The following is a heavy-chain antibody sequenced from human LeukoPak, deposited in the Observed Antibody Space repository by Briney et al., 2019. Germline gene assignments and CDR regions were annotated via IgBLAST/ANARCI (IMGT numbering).Heavy chain of an antibody. D-gene: IGHD3-22*01. CDR3: ARVGSGYYYSSPDGMDV. V-gene: IGHV3-53*01. Sequence: GGSLRLSCAASGFTVGSNYMSWVRQAPGKGLEWISVIYTGGSTYYADSVKGRFTISRDNSKNTLYLQMNSLRAEDTAVYYCARVGSGYYYSSPDGMDVWGQGTTVTVSS. J-gene: IGHJ6*02. CDR2: IYTGGST. CDR1: GFTVGSNY.